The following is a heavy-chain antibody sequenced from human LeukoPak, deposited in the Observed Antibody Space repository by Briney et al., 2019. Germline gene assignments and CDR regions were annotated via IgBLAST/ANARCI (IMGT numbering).Heavy chain of an antibody. V-gene: IGHV1-2*02. D-gene: IGHD5-12*01. CDR1: GYTFTGYY. Sequence: GASVKVSCKASGYTFTGYYMHWVRQAPGQGLELMGWINPNSGGTNYAQKFQGKVTMTRDTSISTAYMELSRLRSDDTAVYYCATNVDIVATIGEGFDYWGQGTLVTVSS. J-gene: IGHJ4*02. CDR3: ATNVDIVATIGEGFDY. CDR2: INPNSGGT.